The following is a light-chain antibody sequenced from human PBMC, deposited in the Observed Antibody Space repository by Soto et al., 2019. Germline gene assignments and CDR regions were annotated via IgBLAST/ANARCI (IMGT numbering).Light chain of an antibody. CDR2: DAS. J-gene: IGKJ5*01. CDR1: QSSSSW. CDR3: QQTNRTPLT. Sequence: IQMTQSPPTLSASVGDIVTTTCRASQSSSSWLAWYQQKPGKAPTLLIYDASSLERGVPSSCSGSEAGTDGTLAISSLQPANFATDSCQQTNRTPLTFGGGTRLEI. V-gene: IGKV1-5*01.